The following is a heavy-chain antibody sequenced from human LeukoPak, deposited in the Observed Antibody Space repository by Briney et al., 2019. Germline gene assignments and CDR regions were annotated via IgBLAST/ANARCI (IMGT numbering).Heavy chain of an antibody. J-gene: IGHJ4*02. V-gene: IGHV3-23*01. Sequence: GGPLRLSCAASGFTFSSYAMSWVPQAPGKGLEWVSAISGCGGSTYYADSVKGRFTISRDNSKNTLYLQMNSLRAEDTAVYYCAKDRLRYSGYDSDYWGQGTLVTVSS. D-gene: IGHD5-12*01. CDR1: GFTFSSYA. CDR2: ISGCGGST. CDR3: AKDRLRYSGYDSDY.